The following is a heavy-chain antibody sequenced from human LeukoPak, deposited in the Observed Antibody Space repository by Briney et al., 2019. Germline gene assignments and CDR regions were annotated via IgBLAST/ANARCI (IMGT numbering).Heavy chain of an antibody. V-gene: IGHV4-34*01. J-gene: IGHJ4*02. D-gene: IGHD4-17*01. CDR3: ARGQGTVTTH. CDR1: GGSFSAYY. CDR2: INHSGSA. Sequence: ASETLSLTCAVSGGSFSAYYWTWIRQPPGKGLEWIGEINHSGSANYNPSLKSRVTISLDTSKNQFSLKLSSVTAADTAVYYCARGQGTVTTHWGQGTLVTVSS.